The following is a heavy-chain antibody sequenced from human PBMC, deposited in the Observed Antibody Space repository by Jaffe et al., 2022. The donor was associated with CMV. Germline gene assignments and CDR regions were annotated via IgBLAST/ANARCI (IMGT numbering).Heavy chain of an antibody. Sequence: QVQLVESGGGVVQPGRSLRLSCAASGFTFSSYGMHWVRQAPGKGLEWVAVIWYDGSNKYYADSVKGRFTISRDNSKNTLYLQMNSLRAEDTAVYYCARWVLRGVIDYWGQGTLVTVSS. CDR1: GFTFSSYG. V-gene: IGHV3-33*08. CDR2: IWYDGSNK. J-gene: IGHJ4*02. D-gene: IGHD3-10*01. CDR3: ARWVLRGVIDY.